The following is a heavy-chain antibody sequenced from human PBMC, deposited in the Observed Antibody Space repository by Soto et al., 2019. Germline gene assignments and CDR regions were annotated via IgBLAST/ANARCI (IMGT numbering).Heavy chain of an antibody. CDR3: AITIWEVKEGAVTDRYGMDV. J-gene: IGHJ6*02. Sequence: VPVKVSCKASGYTFTSYAMLWVRQAPEQGLEWMGWISAYNGNTNYAQKFQGRVTMSTDTSTSTAYMELRNLRSDDTAVYYCAITIWEVKEGAVTDRYGMDVWGQGTTVTVSS. CDR2: ISAYNGNT. D-gene: IGHD3-10*01. V-gene: IGHV1-18*01. CDR1: GYTFTSYA.